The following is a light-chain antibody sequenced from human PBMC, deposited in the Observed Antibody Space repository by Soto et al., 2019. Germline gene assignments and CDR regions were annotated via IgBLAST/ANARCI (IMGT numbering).Light chain of an antibody. V-gene: IGLV4-69*01. J-gene: IGLJ2*01. CDR1: SGHSSYA. Sequence: QAVVIQSPSASASLGASVKLTCTLSSGHSSYAIAWHQQQPEKGPRYLMKLNSDGSHSKGDGIPDRFSGSSSGAERYLTISSLQSEDEADYYCQTWGTGIQVVFGGGTKLTVL. CDR2: LNSDGSH. CDR3: QTWGTGIQVV.